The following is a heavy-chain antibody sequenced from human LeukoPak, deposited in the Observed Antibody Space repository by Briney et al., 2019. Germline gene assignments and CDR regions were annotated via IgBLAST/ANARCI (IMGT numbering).Heavy chain of an antibody. V-gene: IGHV3-43*02. CDR2: ISGDGDNT. CDR1: VFTFDDYA. Sequence: GGSLRLSCAASVFTFDDYAMHWVRQAPGKGLEWVSLISGDGDNTYYADSVKGRFTISRDNSKNSLYLQMNSLRTEDTALYYCAKDPTYYYDSSGFCEHWGQGTLVTVSS. J-gene: IGHJ1*01. CDR3: AKDPTYYYDSSGFCEH. D-gene: IGHD3-22*01.